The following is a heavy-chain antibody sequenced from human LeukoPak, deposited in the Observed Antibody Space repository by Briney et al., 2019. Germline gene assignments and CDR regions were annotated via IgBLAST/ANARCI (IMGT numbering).Heavy chain of an antibody. CDR1: GFSFSHAW. D-gene: IGHD6-19*01. CDR2: IQSETDGGTT. CDR3: TTSPQWLEN. Sequence: PGGSLRLSCAASGFSFSHAWMTWVRQAPGKGLEWIGRIQSETDGGTTDYAAPVKGRFTISRDDSKNMLYLQMNSLKNEDTAVYHCTTSPQWLENWGQGTLVTVSP. J-gene: IGHJ4*02. V-gene: IGHV3-15*01.